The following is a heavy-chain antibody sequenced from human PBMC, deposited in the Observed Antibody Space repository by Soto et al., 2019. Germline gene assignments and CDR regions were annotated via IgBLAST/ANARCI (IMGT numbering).Heavy chain of an antibody. CDR3: ARYSGSPPFDFFYYMDV. CDR1: RATFANGG. V-gene: IGHV1-18*01. J-gene: IGHJ6*03. CDR2: ISAYNGNT. D-gene: IGHD5-12*01. Sequence: GTGDDSDQGARATFANGGITWVRHTPTRCPQWRGWISAYNGNTNYAQTLQGRVTMTTDTSTSTAYMELRSLRSDDTAVYYCARYSGSPPFDFFYYMDVWAKDTLVTLSS.